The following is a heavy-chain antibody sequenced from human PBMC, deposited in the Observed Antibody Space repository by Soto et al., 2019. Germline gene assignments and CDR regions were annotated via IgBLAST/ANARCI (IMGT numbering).Heavy chain of an antibody. D-gene: IGHD2-21*02. CDR2: ISYDGSNK. CDR3: ARGCGGDCHGAFDI. J-gene: IGHJ3*02. Sequence: QVQLVESGGGVVQPGRSLRLSCAASGFTFSSYAMHWVRQAPGKGLEWVAVISYDGSNKYYADSVKGRFTISRDNSKNTLYLQMNSLRAEDTAVYYCARGCGGDCHGAFDIWGQGTMVTVSS. CDR1: GFTFSSYA. V-gene: IGHV3-30-3*01.